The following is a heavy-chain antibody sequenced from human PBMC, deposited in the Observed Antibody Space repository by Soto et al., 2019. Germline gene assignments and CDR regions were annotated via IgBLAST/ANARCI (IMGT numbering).Heavy chain of an antibody. J-gene: IGHJ4*02. D-gene: IGHD3-22*01. CDR1: GGTFSSYA. V-gene: IGHV1-69*01. CDR2: IIPIFGTA. CDR3: ARVRGEDRSGYYYLFDY. Sequence: QVQLVQSGAEVKKPGSSVKVSCKASGGTFSSYAISWVRQAPVQGLEWMGGIIPIFGTANYAQKFQGRVTITADESTRTDYMEVSSLRAEDTAVYYCARVRGEDRSGYYYLFDYWGQGTLVTVSS.